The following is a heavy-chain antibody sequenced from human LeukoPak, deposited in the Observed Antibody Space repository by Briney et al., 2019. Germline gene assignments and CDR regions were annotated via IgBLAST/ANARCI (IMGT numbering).Heavy chain of an antibody. CDR3: ARYVRNSGTYYLDY. CDR1: GVSISDGY. CDR2: AHYTGST. V-gene: IGHV4-59*01. D-gene: IGHD1-26*01. J-gene: IGHJ4*02. Sequence: SETLSLTCTVSGVSISDGYWTWIRQPPGKGLELIGFAHYTGSTNYNPSLKSRVTISIDTSKNQFSLILSSVSAADTAVYYCARYVRNSGTYYLDYWGQGILVTVSS.